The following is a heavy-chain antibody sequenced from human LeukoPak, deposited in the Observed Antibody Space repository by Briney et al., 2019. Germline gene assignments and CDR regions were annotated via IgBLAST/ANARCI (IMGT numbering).Heavy chain of an antibody. Sequence: ASVTVSCMASGGTFSSYAISWVRQAPGQGREWMGRIIPILGIANYAQKFQGRVTITADKSTSTAYMELSSLRSEDTAVYYCARDVYDSRRGDYYGMDVWGQGTTVTVSS. D-gene: IGHD5/OR15-5a*01. J-gene: IGHJ6*02. CDR2: IIPILGIA. CDR1: GGTFSSYA. V-gene: IGHV1-69*10. CDR3: ARDVYDSRRGDYYGMDV.